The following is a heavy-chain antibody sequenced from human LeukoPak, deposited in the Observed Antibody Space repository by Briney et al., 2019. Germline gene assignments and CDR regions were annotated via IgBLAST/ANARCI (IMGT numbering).Heavy chain of an antibody. CDR2: IYSGGST. CDR1: GFTFSSNY. J-gene: IGHJ4*02. V-gene: IGHV3-53*01. D-gene: IGHD2-2*01. CDR3: ARGVPAGNFDY. Sequence: PGGSLRLSCAASGFTFSSNYMSWVRQAPGKGLEWVSVIYSGGSTNYADSVKGRFTISRDNSKNTLYLQMNSLRAEDPAVYYCARGVPAGNFDYWGQGTLVTVSS.